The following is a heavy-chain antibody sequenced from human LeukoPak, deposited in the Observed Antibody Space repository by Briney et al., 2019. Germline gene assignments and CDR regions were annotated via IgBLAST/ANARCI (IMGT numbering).Heavy chain of an antibody. Sequence: ASVKVSCKASGYTFNTYAMNWVRQAPGQGLEWMGWINTDTGNPTYAQGFTGRFVFSLDTSVTTAYLQISSLKAEDTAVYYCARGGNYYDASAPYAGWGQGTLDRLL. CDR1: GYTFNTYA. J-gene: IGHJ4*02. CDR3: ARGGNYYDASAPYAG. D-gene: IGHD3-22*01. V-gene: IGHV7-4-1*02. CDR2: INTDTGNP.